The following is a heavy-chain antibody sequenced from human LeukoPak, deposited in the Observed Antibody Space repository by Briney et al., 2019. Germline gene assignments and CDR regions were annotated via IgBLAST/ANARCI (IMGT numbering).Heavy chain of an antibody. CDR2: ISSSSSYI. D-gene: IGHD1-14*01. J-gene: IGHJ3*02. V-gene: IGHV3-21*01. CDR3: AKMSDTGAFDN. Sequence: GGSLRLSCAASGFTFSSYSMNWVRQAPGKGLEWVSSISSSSSYIYYADSVKGRFTISRDNSKNTLYLQVNSLRAEDTAVYYCAKMSDTGAFDNWGQGTMVTVSS. CDR1: GFTFSSYS.